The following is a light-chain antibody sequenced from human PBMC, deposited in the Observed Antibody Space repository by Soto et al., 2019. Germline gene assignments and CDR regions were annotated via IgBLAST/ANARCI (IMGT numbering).Light chain of an antibody. J-gene: IGKJ5*01. Sequence: IQVTQSPATLSAFVGYRVTISCGARQSIGTWLAWYQQKPGKAPKLLIYDASTLESGVPSRFSGSGSGTEFTLTISSLQTEDVATYYCQEYNSYPVSFCQGTRLEIK. CDR1: QSIGTW. CDR3: QEYNSYPVS. CDR2: DAS. V-gene: IGKV1-5*01.